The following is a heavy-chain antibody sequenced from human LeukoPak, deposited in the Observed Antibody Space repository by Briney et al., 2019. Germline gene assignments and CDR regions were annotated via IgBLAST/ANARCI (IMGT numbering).Heavy chain of an antibody. CDR3: AREIFLGYYYMDV. V-gene: IGHV4-39*07. CDR1: GGSITSSSYY. D-gene: IGHD3-3*01. J-gene: IGHJ6*03. CDR2: IYYSGSP. Sequence: SETLSLTCTVSGGSITSSSYYWGWIRQPPGKGLEWIGSIYYSGSPYDNPSLKSRVTISLDTSKNQFSLKLSSVTAADTAVYYCAREIFLGYYYMDVWSKGTTVTISS.